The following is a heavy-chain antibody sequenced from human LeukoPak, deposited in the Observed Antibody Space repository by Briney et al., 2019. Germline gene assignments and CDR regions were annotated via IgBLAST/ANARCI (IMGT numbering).Heavy chain of an antibody. V-gene: IGHV1-18*01. Sequence: ASVKVSCKASGYTFTSYGISWVRQAPGQGLEWMGWISAYNGNTNYAQKLQGRVTMTTDTSTSTAYMELRSLRSDDTAVYYCAAQYSGWSYYYYGMDVWGQGTTVTVSS. CDR1: GYTFTSYG. J-gene: IGHJ6*02. CDR2: ISAYNGNT. CDR3: AAQYSGWSYYYYGMDV. D-gene: IGHD5-12*01.